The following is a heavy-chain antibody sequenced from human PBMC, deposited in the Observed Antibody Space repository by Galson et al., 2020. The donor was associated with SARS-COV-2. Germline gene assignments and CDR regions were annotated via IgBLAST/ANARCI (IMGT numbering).Heavy chain of an antibody. CDR1: GGSFSGYY. J-gene: IGHJ4*02. CDR2: INSSGST. D-gene: IGHD2-21*02. CDR3: AREENFFLVMTATRMCYFDY. Sequence: SETLSLTCAVYGGSFSGYYWSWIRQPPGKGLEWSGEINSSGSTNYNPSLKSRVTISVDTSKNHFSLKLSSVTAADTAVYYCAREENFFLVMTATRMCYFDYWGRGTLATVTS. V-gene: IGHV4-34*01.